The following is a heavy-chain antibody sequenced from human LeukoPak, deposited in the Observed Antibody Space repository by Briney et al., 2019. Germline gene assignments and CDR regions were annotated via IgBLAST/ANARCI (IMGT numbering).Heavy chain of an antibody. CDR1: GGSISSGDYY. CDR2: IYYSGST. D-gene: IGHD3-10*01. Sequence: SETLSLTCTVSGGSISSGDYYWSWIRQPPGKGLEWIGYIYYSGSTYYNPSLKSRVTISVDTSKNQFSLKLSSVTAADTAVYYCARQRMVRGVIRWFDPWGQGTLVTVSS. J-gene: IGHJ5*02. CDR3: ARQRMVRGVIRWFDP. V-gene: IGHV4-30-4*08.